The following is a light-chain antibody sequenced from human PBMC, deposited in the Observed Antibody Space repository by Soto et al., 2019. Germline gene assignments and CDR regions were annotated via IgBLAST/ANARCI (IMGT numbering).Light chain of an antibody. V-gene: IGKV3-11*01. CDR2: DAS. CDR1: QSVGSF. CDR3: QHRGNWLGP. J-gene: IGKJ3*01. Sequence: EIVLTQSPATLSLSPGERATLSCTASQSVGSFLAWYQQKYGQTPRLLIYDASNRPPGIPARFSGSGSGTDFTLPSSSLEPEDFAVYYCQHRGNWLGPFGPGTKVDIK.